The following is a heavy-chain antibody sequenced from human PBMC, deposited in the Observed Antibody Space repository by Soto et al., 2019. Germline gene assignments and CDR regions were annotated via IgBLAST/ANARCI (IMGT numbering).Heavy chain of an antibody. Sequence: EALKISCKASDTTHWIGWVRQKPGKGLEWMGIIYPGDSDTKYSPSFQGQVTISVDKSISTAYLHWSSLKASDTATYYCARLVNYYFGMDVWVLGTTVTVSS. CDR1: DTTHW. V-gene: IGHV5-51*01. J-gene: IGHJ6*02. CDR3: ARLVNYYFGMDV. CDR2: IYPGDSDT.